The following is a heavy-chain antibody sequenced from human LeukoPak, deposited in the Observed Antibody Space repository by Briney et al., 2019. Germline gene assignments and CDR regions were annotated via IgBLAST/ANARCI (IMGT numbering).Heavy chain of an antibody. J-gene: IGHJ3*02. CDR2: ISDSGGST. V-gene: IGHV3-23*01. Sequence: GGSLRLSCAASGFTFSSYAMSWVRQAPGKGLEWVSAISDSGGSTYYADSVKGRFTISRDNSKNTLYLQMNSLRAEDTAVYYCAKGSSSLRGAFDIWGQGTMVTVSS. CDR1: GFTFSSYA. D-gene: IGHD6-6*01. CDR3: AKGSSSLRGAFDI.